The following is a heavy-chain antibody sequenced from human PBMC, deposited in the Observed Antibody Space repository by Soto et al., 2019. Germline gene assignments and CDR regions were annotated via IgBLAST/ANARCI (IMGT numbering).Heavy chain of an antibody. CDR1: GVSISSGY. CDR3: ATSNTTCPGCYS. V-gene: IGHV4-59*01. CDR2: ISHSGLR. D-gene: IGHD2-2*01. Sequence: SETLSLTCIVSGVSISSGYCTWIRQSPGKGLEWIGYISHSGLRHYRASLQSRLTLSVETSKNHFSLNLTSVTAADTAIYYCATSNTTCPGCYSWGQGTLVTVSS. J-gene: IGHJ5*02.